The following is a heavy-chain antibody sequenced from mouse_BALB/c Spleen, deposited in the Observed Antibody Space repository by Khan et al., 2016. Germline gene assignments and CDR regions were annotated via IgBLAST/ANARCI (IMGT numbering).Heavy chain of an antibody. V-gene: IGHV3-2*02. CDR1: GYSITSDYA. CDR3: ARGRSYFFDF. Sequence: EVQLQESGPGLVKPSQSLSLTCTVTGYSITSDYAWNWIRQFPGNKLEWMGYISYSGITSYNPSLKSRISITRDTSKNQFFLQLNSVTAEDTATXNRARGRSYFFDFWGQGTTLTVSS. CDR2: ISYSGIT. D-gene: IGHD1-1*01. J-gene: IGHJ2*01.